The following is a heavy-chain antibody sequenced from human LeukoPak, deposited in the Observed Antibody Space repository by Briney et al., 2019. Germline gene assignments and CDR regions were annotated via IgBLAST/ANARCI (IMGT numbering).Heavy chain of an antibody. CDR1: GYTFTSYD. Sequence: ASVKVSCKASGYTFTSYDINWVRQATGQGLEWMGWMNPNSGNTGYAQKFQGRVTMTRNTSISTAYMELSSLRSEDTAVYYCARVESTSSYYYYYMDVWGKGTTVTVSS. CDR3: ARVESTSSYYYYYMDV. J-gene: IGHJ6*03. V-gene: IGHV1-8*01. CDR2: MNPNSGNT. D-gene: IGHD2-2*01.